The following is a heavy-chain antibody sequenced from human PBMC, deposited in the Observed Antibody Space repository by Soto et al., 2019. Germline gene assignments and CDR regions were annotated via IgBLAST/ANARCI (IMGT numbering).Heavy chain of an antibody. CDR1: GFTVSSNY. J-gene: IGHJ6*02. Sequence: GGSLRLSCAASGFTVSSNYMSWVRQAPGKGLEWVSVIYSGGSTYYADSVKGRFTISRDNSKNTLYLQMNSLRAEDTAVYYCARVGIAAAGPTTLSSPVDGMDVWGQGNTVTVSS. V-gene: IGHV3-53*01. D-gene: IGHD6-13*01. CDR3: ARVGIAAAGPTTLSSPVDGMDV. CDR2: IYSGGST.